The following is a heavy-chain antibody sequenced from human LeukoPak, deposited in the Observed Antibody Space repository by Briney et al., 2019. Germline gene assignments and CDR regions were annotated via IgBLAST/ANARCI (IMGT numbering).Heavy chain of an antibody. D-gene: IGHD3-10*01. Sequence: SETLSLTYTVSGGSISSYYWSWIRQPAGKGLEWIGRIYTSGSTNYNPSLKSRVTMSVDTSKNQFSLKLSSVTAADTAVYYCARDRGVRGVILFAFDIWGQGTMVTVSS. CDR1: GGSISSYY. CDR2: IYTSGST. J-gene: IGHJ3*02. V-gene: IGHV4-4*07. CDR3: ARDRGVRGVILFAFDI.